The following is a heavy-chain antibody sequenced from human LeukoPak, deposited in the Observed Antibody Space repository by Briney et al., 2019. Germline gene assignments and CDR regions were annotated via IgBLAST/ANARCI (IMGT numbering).Heavy chain of an antibody. J-gene: IGHJ6*02. D-gene: IGHD4-17*01. V-gene: IGHV3-23*01. Sequence: GGSLRLSCAASGFTFNDYAMSWVRQAPGKGLEWVSALSASGGNTHYADSVKGRFTISRDNSKNTLYLQMNSLRAEDTAVYYCAKTPYAYYYYGLDVWGQGTTVTVSS. CDR2: LSASGGNT. CDR1: GFTFNDYA. CDR3: AKTPYAYYYYGLDV.